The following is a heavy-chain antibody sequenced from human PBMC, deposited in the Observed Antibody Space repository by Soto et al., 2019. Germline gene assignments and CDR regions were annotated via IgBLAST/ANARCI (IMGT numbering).Heavy chain of an antibody. V-gene: IGHV4-4*07. D-gene: IGHD2-8*02. CDR3: ARGMTPPGAPAWYYFDS. CDR1: GASITGSFF. CDR2: FSLSGTT. J-gene: IGHJ4*02. Sequence: SETLSLTCTVSGASITGSFFWSWIRQPAGKGLEWIGRFSLSGTTNYNPSLRSRVTMSADVSKNQFSLRLTSVTAADTALYYCARGMTPPGAPAWYYFDSWGQGTLVTVSA.